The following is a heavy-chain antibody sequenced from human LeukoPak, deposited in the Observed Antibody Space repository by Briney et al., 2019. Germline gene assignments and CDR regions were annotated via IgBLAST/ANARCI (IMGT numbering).Heavy chain of an antibody. CDR1: GDSISGYY. CDR3: ATRPYYYGSGFHGMDV. Sequence: SETLSLTCNVSGDSISGYYWSWIRQPPGKALEWIGYIYYGGSTRYNPSLESRVTISVDTSKNQFSLKMRSVTAADTAMYLCATRPYYYGSGFHGMDVWGQGTTVIVSS. V-gene: IGHV4-59*01. CDR2: IYYGGST. J-gene: IGHJ6*02. D-gene: IGHD3-10*01.